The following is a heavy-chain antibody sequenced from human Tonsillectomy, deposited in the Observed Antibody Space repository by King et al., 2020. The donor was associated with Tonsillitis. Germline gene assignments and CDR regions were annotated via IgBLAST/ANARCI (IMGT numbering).Heavy chain of an antibody. Sequence: VQLVESGGGLVKPGGSLRLSCAASGFTFSNTWMSWVRQAPGTGLEWVGRIKTKTEGETTDYAAPVKGRFTISRDDSKNTLYLQVNSLKTEDTAVYYCTTDYGLGGEWGRPFGYWGQGTLVTVSS. CDR2: IKTKTEGETT. V-gene: IGHV3-15*01. CDR1: GFTFSNTW. D-gene: IGHD2-8*01. J-gene: IGHJ4*02. CDR3: TTDYGLGGEWGRPFGY.